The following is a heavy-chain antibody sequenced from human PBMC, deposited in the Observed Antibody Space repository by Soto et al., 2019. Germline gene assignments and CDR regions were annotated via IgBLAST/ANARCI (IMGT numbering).Heavy chain of an antibody. D-gene: IGHD1-1*01. J-gene: IGHJ4*02. V-gene: IGHV3-66*01. CDR1: GFTVSSHY. CDR2: IFAAGNT. CDR3: AREAPVLGWDDARF. Sequence: EVHLVESGGGLVQPGGSLRLSCAASGFTVSSHYMSWFRQAPGKGLEWISVIFAAGNTYYADSAKGRFTISRDNTKSTLYLQMNSLRVEDTAVYYCAREAPVLGWDDARFWVPGTLVTVSS.